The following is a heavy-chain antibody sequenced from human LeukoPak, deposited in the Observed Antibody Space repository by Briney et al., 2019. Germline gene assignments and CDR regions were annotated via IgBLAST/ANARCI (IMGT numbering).Heavy chain of an antibody. J-gene: IGHJ4*02. CDR2: IWYDGSNK. CDR1: GFTFDNAW. Sequence: GGSLRLSCAASGFTFDNAWMSWVRQAPGKGLEWVAVIWYDGSNKYYADSVKGRFTISRDNSKNTLYLQMNSLRAEDTAVYYCARASQMTTVTTPDYWGQGTLVTVSS. CDR3: ARASQMTTVTTPDY. D-gene: IGHD4-11*01. V-gene: IGHV3-33*08.